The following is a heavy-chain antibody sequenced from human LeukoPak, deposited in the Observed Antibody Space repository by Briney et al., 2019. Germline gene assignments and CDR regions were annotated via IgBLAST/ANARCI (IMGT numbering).Heavy chain of an antibody. D-gene: IGHD1-7*01. J-gene: IGHJ4*02. CDR1: GGSISSYY. Sequence: SETLSLTCTVSGGSISSYYWSWIRQPPGKGLEWIGYIYYSGTTNYNPSLKSRVTISVDTSKNQFSLKLTSVTAADTAVYYCARASGTSFDYWGQGTLVTVSS. CDR2: IYYSGTT. CDR3: ARASGTSFDY. V-gene: IGHV4-59*08.